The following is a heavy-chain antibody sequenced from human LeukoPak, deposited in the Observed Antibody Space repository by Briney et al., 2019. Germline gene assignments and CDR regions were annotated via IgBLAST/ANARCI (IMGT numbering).Heavy chain of an antibody. CDR3: ARDLFTAMVTSSNDS. J-gene: IGHJ4*02. CDR2: INPNSGGT. CDR1: GYTFTGYY. D-gene: IGHD5-18*01. V-gene: IGHV1-2*02. Sequence: ASVKVSCKASGYTFTGYYMHWVRQAPGQGLEWMGWINPNSGGTNYAQKFQGRVTMTRDTSSSTAYMELSRLRSDDTAVYYCARDLFTAMVTSSNDSWGQGTLVTVSS.